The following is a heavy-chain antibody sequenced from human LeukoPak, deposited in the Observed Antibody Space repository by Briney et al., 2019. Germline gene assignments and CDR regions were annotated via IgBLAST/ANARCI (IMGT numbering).Heavy chain of an antibody. V-gene: IGHV3-21*06. J-gene: IGHJ4*02. CDR1: GFTFSSYS. CDR2: ISRSSGYI. D-gene: IGHD4/OR15-4a*01. CDR3: VRRGAVSTTAPYFDY. Sequence: PGGSLRLSCAASGFTFSSYSMNWVRQAPGKGLEWVSSISRSSGYIYYADSVKGRFTISRDNAKNSLYLQVNSLRAEDTAIYYCVRRGAVSTTAPYFDYWGQGTLVTVSS.